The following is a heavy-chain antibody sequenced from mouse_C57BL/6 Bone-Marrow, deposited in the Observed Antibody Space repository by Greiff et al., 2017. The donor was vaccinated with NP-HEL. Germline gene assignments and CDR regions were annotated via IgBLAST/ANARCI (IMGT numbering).Heavy chain of an antibody. Sequence: EVQRVESGGGLVQPGESLKLSCESNEYAFPSHDMSWVRKTPEKRLELVAAINSDGGSTYYPDTMERRFIISRDNTKKTRYLQMSSLRSEDTALYYCARQRNYSNYWYFDVWGTGTTVTVSS. CDR2: INSDGGST. D-gene: IGHD2-5*01. CDR3: ARQRNYSNYWYFDV. CDR1: EYAFPSHD. V-gene: IGHV5-2*01. J-gene: IGHJ1*03.